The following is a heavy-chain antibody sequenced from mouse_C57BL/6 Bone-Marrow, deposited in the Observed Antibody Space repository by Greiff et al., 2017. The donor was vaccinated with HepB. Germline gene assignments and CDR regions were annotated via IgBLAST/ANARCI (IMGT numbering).Heavy chain of an antibody. CDR2: IGGGGST. J-gene: IGHJ4*01. CDR3: AKHEGGLLLGAMDY. CDR1: GFSLTSYG. Sequence: VKVVESGPGLVAPSQSLSITCTVSGFSLTSYGVDWVRQPPGKGLEWLGVIGGGGSTNYNSALMSRLSISKDNSKSQVFLKMNSLQTDDTAMYYCAKHEGGLLLGAMDYWGQGTSVTVSS. V-gene: IGHV2-9*01. D-gene: IGHD3-1*01.